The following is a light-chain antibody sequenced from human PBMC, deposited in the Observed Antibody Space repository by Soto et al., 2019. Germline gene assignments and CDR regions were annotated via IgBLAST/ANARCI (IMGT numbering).Light chain of an antibody. CDR1: QSVSSY. CDR3: QQRSTWPRT. V-gene: IGKV3-11*01. Sequence: EIVLTQSPATLSLSPGERATLSCRASQSVSSYLAWYQQRPGQAPSLLIYDASNRATGIPARFSGSGSGSNFTLTISSLEPEDSAVYYCQQRSTWPRTFGQGTKVEIK. J-gene: IGKJ1*01. CDR2: DAS.